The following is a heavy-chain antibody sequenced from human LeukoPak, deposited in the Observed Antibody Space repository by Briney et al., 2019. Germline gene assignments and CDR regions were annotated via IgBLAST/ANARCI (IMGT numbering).Heavy chain of an antibody. D-gene: IGHD6-19*01. V-gene: IGHV4-59*01. CDR3: ASSRYSSGWSDY. J-gene: IGHJ4*02. Sequence: SETLSLTCTVSGGSISSYYWSWIRQPPGKGLEWIGYIYYSGSTNYNPSLKSRVTISVDTSKNQFSLKLSSVTAADTAVYYYASSRYSSGWSDYWGQGTLVTVSS. CDR1: GGSISSYY. CDR2: IYYSGST.